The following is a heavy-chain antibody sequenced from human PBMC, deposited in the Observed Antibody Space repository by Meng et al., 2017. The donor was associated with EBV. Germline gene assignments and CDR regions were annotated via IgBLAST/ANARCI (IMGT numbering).Heavy chain of an antibody. CDR2: IIPIFGTA. D-gene: IGHD6-13*01. CDR1: GGTFSSYA. CDR3: ARAEIAAAGRLDY. J-gene: IGHJ4*02. Sequence: QGRLLQSWAEVKKPGPSWKVPCKASGGTFSSYAISWVRQAPGQGLEWMGGIIPIFGTANYAQKFQGRVTITADKSTSTAYMELSSLRSEDTAVYYCARAEIAAAGRLDYWGQGTLVTVSS. V-gene: IGHV1-69*06.